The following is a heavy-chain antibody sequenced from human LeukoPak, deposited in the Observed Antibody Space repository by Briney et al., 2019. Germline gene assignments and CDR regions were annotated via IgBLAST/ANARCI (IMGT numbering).Heavy chain of an antibody. CDR1: GFTFSYYW. V-gene: IGHV3-74*01. CDR2: INHDGSSS. Sequence: PGGSLRLSCAASGFTFSYYWMHWVRQAPGKGLVWVSRINHDGSSSTYADSVRGRFTISRDNAQNTLYLQMNSLRAEDTAVYYCARDRKPGYSSSWYDASDYWGQGTLVTVSS. J-gene: IGHJ4*02. D-gene: IGHD6-13*01. CDR3: ARDRKPGYSSSWYDASDY.